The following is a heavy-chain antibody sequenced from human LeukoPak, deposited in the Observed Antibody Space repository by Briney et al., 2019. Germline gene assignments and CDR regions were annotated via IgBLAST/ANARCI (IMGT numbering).Heavy chain of an antibody. CDR1: GDSVSSNSVT. Sequence: SQTLSLTCAISGDSVSSNSVTWNWIRQSPSGGLEWLGRTYYRSTWYNDYAVSVRGRITVNPDTSKNQFSLHLNSVTPEDTAVYYCARRLTQYDCFDPWGQGILVTVSS. V-gene: IGHV6-1*01. CDR3: ARRLTQYDCFDP. CDR2: TYYRSTWYN. D-gene: IGHD2-2*01. J-gene: IGHJ5*02.